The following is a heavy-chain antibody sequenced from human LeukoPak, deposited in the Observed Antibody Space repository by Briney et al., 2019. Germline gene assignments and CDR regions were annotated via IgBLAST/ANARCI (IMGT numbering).Heavy chain of an antibody. CDR3: ARDGLYYDILTGSHYYYMDV. CDR1: GGSISSYY. V-gene: IGHV4-4*08. J-gene: IGHJ6*03. Sequence: PSETLSLTCTVSGGSISSYYWSWIRQPPGKGLEWIGRIYTSGSTNYNPSLKSRVTISVDTSKNQFSLKLSSVTAADTAVYYCARDGLYYDILTGSHYYYMDVWGKGTTVTISS. CDR2: IYTSGST. D-gene: IGHD3-9*01.